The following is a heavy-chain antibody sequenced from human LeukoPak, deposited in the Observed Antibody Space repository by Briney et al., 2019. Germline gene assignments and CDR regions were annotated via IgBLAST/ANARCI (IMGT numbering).Heavy chain of an antibody. CDR1: GGSISSYY. CDR2: IYYSGST. D-gene: IGHD3-22*01. Sequence: SETLSLACTVSGGSISSYYWSWIRQPPGKGLEWIGYIYYSGSTNYNPSLKSRVTISVDTSKNQFSLKLSSVTAADTAVYYCARGAYYDSDGYSVTFDIWGQGTMVTVSS. V-gene: IGHV4-59*01. CDR3: ARGAYYDSDGYSVTFDI. J-gene: IGHJ3*02.